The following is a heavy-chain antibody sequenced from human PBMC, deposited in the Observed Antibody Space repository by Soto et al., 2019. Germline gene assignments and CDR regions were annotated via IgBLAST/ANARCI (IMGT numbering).Heavy chain of an antibody. V-gene: IGHV1-18*01. J-gene: IGHJ4*02. D-gene: IGHD3-10*01. CDR2: ISAYNGNT. CDR1: GYTFTSYG. CDR3: ARDMGFGLSDY. Sequence: ASVKVSCKASGYTFTSYGISWVRQAPGQGLEWMGWISAYNGNTKYSQKFLGRVTITRDTSAGTAYMELSSLRSEDTAVYYCARDMGFGLSDYWGQGILVTVSS.